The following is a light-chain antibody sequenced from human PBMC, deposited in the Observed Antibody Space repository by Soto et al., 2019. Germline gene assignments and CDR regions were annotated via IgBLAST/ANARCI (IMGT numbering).Light chain of an antibody. V-gene: IGLV2-14*01. CDR1: SSDVGGYNY. CDR3: CSYTDSRTHI. Sequence: QSVLTQPASVSGSPGQSITISCTGPSSDVGGYNYVSWYQQHPGKAPKLIIFEVSYRPSGISNRFSASKSGDTASLTISGLQADDEADYYCCSYTDSRTHIFGSGTKVTVL. CDR2: EVS. J-gene: IGLJ1*01.